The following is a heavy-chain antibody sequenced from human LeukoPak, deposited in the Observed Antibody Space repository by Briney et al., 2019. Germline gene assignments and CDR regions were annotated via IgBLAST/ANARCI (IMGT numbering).Heavy chain of an antibody. V-gene: IGHV3-21*01. Sequence: PGGSLRLSCAASGFTFSSYSMNWVRQAPGKGLEWVSSISSSSSYIYYADSVKGRFTISRDNAKNSLYLQMNSLRAKDTAVYYCARDKYSSGWYPYYWGQGTLVTVSS. CDR1: GFTFSSYS. CDR3: ARDKYSSGWYPYY. CDR2: ISSSSSYI. J-gene: IGHJ4*02. D-gene: IGHD6-19*01.